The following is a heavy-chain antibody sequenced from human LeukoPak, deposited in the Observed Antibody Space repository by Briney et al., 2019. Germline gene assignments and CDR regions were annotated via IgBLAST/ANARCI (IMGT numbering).Heavy chain of an antibody. CDR1: GGSFSGYY. CDR3: ARAYYYDSSGYYGSVRHYYGVDV. V-gene: IGHV4-34*01. CDR2: INHSGST. D-gene: IGHD3-22*01. Sequence: SETLSLTCAVYGGSFSGYYWSWIRQPPGKGLEWIGEINHSGSTNYNPSLKSRVTISVDTSKNQFSLKLSSVTAADTAVYYCARAYYYDSSGYYGSVRHYYGVDVWGQGTTVTVSS. J-gene: IGHJ6*02.